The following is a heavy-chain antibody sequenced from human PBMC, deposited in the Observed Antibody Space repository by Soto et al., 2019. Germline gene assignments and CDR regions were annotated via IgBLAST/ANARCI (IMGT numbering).Heavy chain of an antibody. J-gene: IGHJ6*02. CDR1: GGTFSSYA. V-gene: IGHV1-69*01. Sequence: QVQLVQSGAEVKKPGSSVKVSCKAAGGTFSSYAISWVRQAPGQGLEWMGGIIPIFGTANYAQKFQGRVTITAEESTSTAYMELSNLRPEDTAVYYCATTDIVVGPAAIRGYYYYGMDVWGQGTTVTVSS. CDR3: ATTDIVVGPAAIRGYYYYGMDV. CDR2: IIPIFGTA. D-gene: IGHD2-2*02.